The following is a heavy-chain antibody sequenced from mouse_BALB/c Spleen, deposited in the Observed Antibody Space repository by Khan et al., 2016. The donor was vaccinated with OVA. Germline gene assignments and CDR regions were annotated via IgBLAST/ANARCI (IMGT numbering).Heavy chain of an antibody. CDR3: ARPSYYGNPWFTY. Sequence: EVELVESGGGLVKPGGSLKLSCAASGFAFISYDMSWVRQTPEKRLEWVATISSGGSYSYYPDSVKGRFTISRDTDRKTLYLQMSSLRSEDTAVYYIARPSYYGNPWFTYWGQGTLVTVSA. J-gene: IGHJ3*01. V-gene: IGHV5-9*02. CDR2: ISSGGSYS. CDR1: GFAFISYD. D-gene: IGHD2-10*01.